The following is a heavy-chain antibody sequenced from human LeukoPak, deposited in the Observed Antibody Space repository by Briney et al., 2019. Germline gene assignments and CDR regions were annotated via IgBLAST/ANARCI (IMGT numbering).Heavy chain of an antibody. CDR2: IYPTGST. CDR3: ARVGYYDSSGYPWQGFEI. Sequence: NSSETLSLTCTVSGGSITSYYWSWIRQPAGKGLEWIGRIYPTGSTNYSPSLKSRVTMSVDTSKNLFSLNLTSVTAADTAVYYCARVGYYDSSGYPWQGFEIWGQGTMVTVS. CDR1: GGSITSYY. V-gene: IGHV4-4*07. D-gene: IGHD3-22*01. J-gene: IGHJ3*02.